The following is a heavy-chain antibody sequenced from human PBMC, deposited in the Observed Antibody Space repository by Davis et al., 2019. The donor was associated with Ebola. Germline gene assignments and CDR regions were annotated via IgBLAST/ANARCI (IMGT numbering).Heavy chain of an antibody. CDR3: ARGVGKTAPDY. J-gene: IGHJ4*02. CDR1: GFTFSSSW. V-gene: IGHV3-7*01. CDR2: IKQDGSEK. D-gene: IGHD1-26*01. Sequence: GGSLRLSCAASGFTFSSSWMSWVRQAPGKGLEWVANIKQDGSEKYYVDSVKGRFTISRDNAKNSLYLQMNSLRAEDTAVYYCARGVGKTAPDYWGQGTLVTVSS.